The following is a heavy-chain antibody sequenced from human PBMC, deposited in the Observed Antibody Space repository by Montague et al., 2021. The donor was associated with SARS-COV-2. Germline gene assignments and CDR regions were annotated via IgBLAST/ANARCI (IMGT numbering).Heavy chain of an antibody. V-gene: IGHV4-34*01. CDR2: INHRGST. Sequence: SETLSLTCAVYDGSLSDYSWTWIRQPPGKGLEWIGEINHRGSTNYNPSLKGRVTISVDTSKNQFSLKMTSVTAADTAVYYCARGRQHINMVVVVVTGGEYYFDFWGQGTLVAVSS. J-gene: IGHJ4*02. CDR3: ARGRQHINMVVVVVTGGEYYFDF. D-gene: IGHD3-22*01. CDR1: DGSLSDYS.